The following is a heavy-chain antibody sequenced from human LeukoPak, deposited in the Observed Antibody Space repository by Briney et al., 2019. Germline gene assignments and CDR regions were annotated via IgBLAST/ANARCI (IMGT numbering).Heavy chain of an antibody. J-gene: IGHJ4*02. CDR3: ARDFYGSGSYYNRAFDY. CDR2: ISSSGSTI. D-gene: IGHD3-10*01. CDR1: GFTFSDYY. Sequence: AGGSLRLSCAASGFTFSDYYMSWIRQAPGKGLEWVSYISSSGSTIYYADSVKGRFTISRDNAKNSLYLQMNSLRAEDTAVYYCARDFYGSGSYYNRAFDYWGQGTLVTVSS. V-gene: IGHV3-11*01.